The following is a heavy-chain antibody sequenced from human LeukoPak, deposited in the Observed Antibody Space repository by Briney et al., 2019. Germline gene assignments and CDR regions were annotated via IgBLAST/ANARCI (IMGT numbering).Heavy chain of an antibody. Sequence: GGSLRLSCAASGFTVSSNYMSWVRQAPGKGLEWVSDIYSGGSTYYADSVKGRFTISRHNSKNPLYLQMSSLSAEDTAVYFWASDRSGDASCYYLVGGQGTLVTVSS. CDR1: GFTVSSNY. CDR2: IYSGGST. V-gene: IGHV3-53*01. J-gene: IGHJ4*02. D-gene: IGHD3-3*01. CDR3: ASDRSGDASCYYLV.